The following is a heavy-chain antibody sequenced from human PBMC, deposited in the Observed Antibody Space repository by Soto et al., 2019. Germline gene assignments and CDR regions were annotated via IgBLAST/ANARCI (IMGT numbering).Heavy chain of an antibody. V-gene: IGHV3-30*03. Sequence: QVQLVESGGGVVQPGRSLRLSCAASGFTFSNYGMHWVRQGPGKGLEWVAVISYDGSNKYYADSVRGRFTISRDNSKKTLYLQMNSLRAEDTAVYYCATSEYSSNWYYFDYWGHGTLVTVSS. CDR3: ATSEYSSNWYYFDY. CDR2: ISYDGSNK. CDR1: GFTFSNYG. J-gene: IGHJ4*01. D-gene: IGHD6-13*01.